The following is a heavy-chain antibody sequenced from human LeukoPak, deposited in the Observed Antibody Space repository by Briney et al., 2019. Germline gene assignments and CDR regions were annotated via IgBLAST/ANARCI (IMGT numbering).Heavy chain of an antibody. CDR3: ASDYGSGSYYFY. CDR1: GGSFSGYY. V-gene: IGHV4-34*01. D-gene: IGHD3-10*01. J-gene: IGHJ4*02. Sequence: SETLSLTCAVYGGSFSGYYWSWIRQPPGKGLEWIGEINHSGSTNYNPSLKSRVTISVDTSKNQFSLKLSSVTAADTAVYYCASDYGSGSYYFYWGQGTLVTVSS. CDR2: INHSGST.